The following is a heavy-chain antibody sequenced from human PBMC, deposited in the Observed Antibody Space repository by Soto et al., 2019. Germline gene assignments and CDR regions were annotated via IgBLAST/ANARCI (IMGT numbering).Heavy chain of an antibody. CDR2: ISSSGSTI. J-gene: IGHJ5*02. CDR3: ASTPYGSGSLNWFDP. V-gene: IGHV3-11*01. Sequence: GGSLRLSCAASGFTFSDYYMSWIRQAPGKGLEWVSYISSSGSTIYYADSVKGRFTISRDNAKNSLYLQMNSLRAEDTAVYYCASTPYGSGSLNWFDPWGQGTLVTVSS. D-gene: IGHD3-10*01. CDR1: GFTFSDYY.